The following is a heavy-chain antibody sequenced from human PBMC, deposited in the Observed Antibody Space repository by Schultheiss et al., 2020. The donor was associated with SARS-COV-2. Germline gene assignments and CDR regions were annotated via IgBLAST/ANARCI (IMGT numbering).Heavy chain of an antibody. D-gene: IGHD3-3*01. CDR3: ARHETGAEQEWWFDP. CDR1: GGSISSGGYS. CDR2: INHSATT. V-gene: IGHV4-61*09. J-gene: IGHJ5*02. Sequence: SETLSLTCTVSGGSISSGGYSWSWIRQPAGKGLEWIGEINHSATTNYNPSLKSRVTISVDTSKNQFSLKLSSVTAADTAVYYCARHETGAEQEWWFDPWGQGTLVTVSS.